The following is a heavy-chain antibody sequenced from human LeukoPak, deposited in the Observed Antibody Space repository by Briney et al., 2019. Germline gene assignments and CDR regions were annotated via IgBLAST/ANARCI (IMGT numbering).Heavy chain of an antibody. Sequence: GGSLRLSPEASGFTFSSYALHWVRQAPGKGLEWVAVISNDGRDKHCADSVKGRFTISRDNSKNTLYLQMNSLRAEDMAVYYCARDRCAPAEYDFDKWAQGALVTISS. CDR1: GFTFSSYA. CDR3: ARDRCAPAEYDFDK. J-gene: IGHJ4*02. CDR2: ISNDGRDK. D-gene: IGHD3-3*01. V-gene: IGHV3-30*04.